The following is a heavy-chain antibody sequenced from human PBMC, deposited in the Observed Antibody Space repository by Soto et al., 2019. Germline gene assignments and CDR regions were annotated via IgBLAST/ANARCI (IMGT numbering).Heavy chain of an antibody. CDR1: GYSFTSYW. J-gene: IGHJ6*03. D-gene: IGHD2-2*01. CDR3: ARFGCSSTSCYDYYYYYMDV. V-gene: IGHV5-51*01. CDR2: IYPGDSDT. Sequence: GESLKISCKGSGYSFTSYWIGWVRQMPGKGLEWMGIIYPGDSDTRYSPSFQGQVTISADKSISTAYLQWSSLKASDTAMYYCARFGCSSTSCYDYYYYYMDVWGKGTTVTVSS.